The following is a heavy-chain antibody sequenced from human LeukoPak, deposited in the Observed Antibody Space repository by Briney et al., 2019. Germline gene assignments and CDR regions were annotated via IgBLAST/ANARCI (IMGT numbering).Heavy chain of an antibody. CDR1: GYTFTKYA. CDR3: AKEGLTVGAPRNYFDY. Sequence: ASVKVSCKASGYTFTKYAIHWVRQAPGDRREWGGWITADDGDAKYSEDLQGKVTITSHTSASTAYMELSSLTSEDMAVYYCAKEGLTVGAPRNYFDYWGQGTLVTVSS. CDR2: ITADDGDA. J-gene: IGHJ4*02. V-gene: IGHV1-3*03. D-gene: IGHD1-26*01.